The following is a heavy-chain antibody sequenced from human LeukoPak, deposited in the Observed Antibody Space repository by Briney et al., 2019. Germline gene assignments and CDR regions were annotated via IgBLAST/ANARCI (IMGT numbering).Heavy chain of an antibody. V-gene: IGHV3-48*02. CDR2: ISSSSTI. Sequence: GGSLRLSCAASGFTFSSYSMNWVRQAPGKGLEWVSYISSSSTIYYADSVKGRFTISRDNAKNSLYLQMNSLRDEDTAVYYCAREVVTTFDIWGQGTMVTVSS. CDR3: AREVVTTFDI. J-gene: IGHJ3*02. CDR1: GFTFSSYS. D-gene: IGHD2-21*02.